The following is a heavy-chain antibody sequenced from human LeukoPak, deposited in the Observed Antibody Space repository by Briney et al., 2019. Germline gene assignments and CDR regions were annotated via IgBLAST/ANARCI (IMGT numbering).Heavy chain of an antibody. D-gene: IGHD1-26*01. CDR2: IYYSGST. Sequence: SETLSLTCTVSGGSISSGDYYWSWIRQPPGKGLEWIGYIYYSGSTYYNPSLKSRVTISVDTSKNQFSLKLSSVTAADTAVYYCARAPAWELLRLSAFDIWGQGTMVTVSS. J-gene: IGHJ3*02. V-gene: IGHV4-30-4*01. CDR3: ARAPAWELLRLSAFDI. CDR1: GGSISSGDYY.